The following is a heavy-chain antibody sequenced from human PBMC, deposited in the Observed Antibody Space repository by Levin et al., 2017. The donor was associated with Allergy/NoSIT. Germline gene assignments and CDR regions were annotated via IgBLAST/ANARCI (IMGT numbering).Heavy chain of an antibody. CDR3: AQTVVVALDGSQYDYGFDV. D-gene: IGHD2-15*01. Sequence: GASVKVSCKGTGYRFSRFWVAWVRQAPGEGLEWIGSIDPRDSETRYRPSLEGRITLSVDNSLSTAYLQWSSLEASDRATYYCAQTVVVALDGSQYDYGFDVWGQGTAVTVSS. CDR2: IDPRDSET. J-gene: IGHJ6*02. V-gene: IGHV5-51*03. CDR1: GYRFSRFW.